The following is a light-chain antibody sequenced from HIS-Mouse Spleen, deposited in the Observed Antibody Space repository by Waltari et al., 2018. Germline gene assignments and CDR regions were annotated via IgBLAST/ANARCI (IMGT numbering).Light chain of an antibody. CDR3: YSTDSSGNHRV. V-gene: IGLV3-10*01. CDR2: EDS. CDR1: ALPTKY. Sequence: SYELTQPPSVSVSPGQTARITCPGGALPTKYAYWYQQKSGHAPVLVIYEDSKRPSGIPERFSGSSSGTMATLTISGAQVEDEADYYCYSTDSSGNHRVFGGGTKLTVL. J-gene: IGLJ2*01.